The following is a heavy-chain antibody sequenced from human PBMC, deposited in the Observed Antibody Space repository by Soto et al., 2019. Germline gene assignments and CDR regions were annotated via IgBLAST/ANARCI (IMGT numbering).Heavy chain of an antibody. Sequence: QVQLQESGPGLVKPSGTLSLTCAVSGGSIRGHYWWSWVRQTPGKGLEWMGETYHGGPTYYNPSPKSRVTISTDESKTQLSLNLNFVTAADTAVYYCGHQPISYALDVWGQGTTVTVSS. CDR2: TYHGGPT. CDR1: GGSIRGHYW. CDR3: GHQPISYALDV. J-gene: IGHJ6*02. V-gene: IGHV4-4*02.